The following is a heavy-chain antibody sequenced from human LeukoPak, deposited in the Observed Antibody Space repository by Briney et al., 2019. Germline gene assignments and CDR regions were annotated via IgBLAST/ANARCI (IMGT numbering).Heavy chain of an antibody. Sequence: PGGSLRLSCAASGFIFSRYWMTWVRQAPGKGLEWVANIKEDGKDKYYVDSVKGRFTISKDNAKNSLYLQMNSLRAGDTAVYYCARDRGRGFDLWGQGTLVTVSP. J-gene: IGHJ5*02. CDR3: ARDRGRGFDL. CDR2: IKEDGKDK. CDR1: GFIFSRYW. V-gene: IGHV3-7*01.